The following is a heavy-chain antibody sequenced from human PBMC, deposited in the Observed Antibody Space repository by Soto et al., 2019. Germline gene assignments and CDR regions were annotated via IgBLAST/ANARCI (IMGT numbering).Heavy chain of an antibody. D-gene: IGHD5-12*01. CDR3: AKSPRGELATD. CDR2: INTYNGMT. CDR1: GYTFINYH. Sequence: QVQLVQSGGEVKKPGASVTVSCKASGYTFINYHIPWVRQAPGQGLEWLAWINTYNGMTDYAQRFQVRVTMTRDTSTSTAYMELRTLGSDDTAVYFCAKSPRGELATDWGQGTLVPVSS. J-gene: IGHJ4*02. V-gene: IGHV1-18*01.